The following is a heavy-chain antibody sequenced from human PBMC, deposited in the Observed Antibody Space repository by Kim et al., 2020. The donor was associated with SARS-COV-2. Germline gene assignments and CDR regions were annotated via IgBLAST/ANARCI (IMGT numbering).Heavy chain of an antibody. CDR1: GGSISSSSYY. D-gene: IGHD3-22*01. CDR3: ARRGGYDSDLL. V-gene: IGHV4-39*01. J-gene: IGHJ4*02. Sequence: SETLSLTCTVSGGSISSSSYYWGWIRQPPGKGLEWIGSIYYSGSTYYNPSLKSRVTISVDTSKNQFSLKLSSVTAADTAVYYCARRGGYDSDLLWGQRTLVTVSS. CDR2: IYYSGST.